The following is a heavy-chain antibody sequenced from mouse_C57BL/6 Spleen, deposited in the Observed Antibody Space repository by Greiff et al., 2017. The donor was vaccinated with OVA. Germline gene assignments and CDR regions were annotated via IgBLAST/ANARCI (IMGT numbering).Heavy chain of an antibody. CDR2: INPGSGGT. Sequence: VQLQQSGAELVRPGTSVKVSCKASGYAFTNYLIEWVKQRPGQGLEWIGVINPGSGGTNYNEKFQGKATLTADKSSSTAYMQLSSLTSEDSAVYFCARSIYYYGSSYAMDYWGQGTSVTVSS. D-gene: IGHD1-1*01. CDR1: GYAFTNYL. V-gene: IGHV1-54*01. CDR3: ARSIYYYGSSYAMDY. J-gene: IGHJ4*01.